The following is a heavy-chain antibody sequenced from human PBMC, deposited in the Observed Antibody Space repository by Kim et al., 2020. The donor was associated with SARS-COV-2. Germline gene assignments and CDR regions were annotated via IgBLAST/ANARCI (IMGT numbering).Heavy chain of an antibody. V-gene: IGHV1-69*13. D-gene: IGHD5-12*01. CDR1: GGTFSSYA. Sequence: SVKVSCKASGGTFSSYAISWVRQAPGQGLEWMGGIIPIFGTANYAQKFQGRVTITADESTSTAYMELSSLRSEDTAVYYCARRRGGIVAMDWFDPWGQGTLVTVSS. CDR2: IIPIFGTA. CDR3: ARRRGGIVAMDWFDP. J-gene: IGHJ5*02.